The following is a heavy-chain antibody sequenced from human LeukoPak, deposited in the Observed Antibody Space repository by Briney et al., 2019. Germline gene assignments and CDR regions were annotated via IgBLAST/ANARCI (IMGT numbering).Heavy chain of an antibody. CDR1: GGTFSSYA. CDR3: ARADRSGAACYDFWSGYPLDY. D-gene: IGHD3-3*01. CDR2: IIPIFGTA. J-gene: IGHJ4*02. Sequence: SVKVSCKASGGTFSSYAISWVRQAPGQGLEWMGGIIPIFGTANYAQKFQGRVTITTDESTSTAYMELSSLRSEDTAVYYCARADRSGAACYDFWSGYPLDYWGQGTLVTVSS. V-gene: IGHV1-69*05.